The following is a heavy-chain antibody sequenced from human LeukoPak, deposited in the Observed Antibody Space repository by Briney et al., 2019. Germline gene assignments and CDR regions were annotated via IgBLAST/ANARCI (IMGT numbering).Heavy chain of an antibody. D-gene: IGHD3-22*01. CDR3: ARELGSSGYYPFDY. J-gene: IGHJ4*02. Sequence: GVSLRLSGAASGFTFNCYGWQRVRQAPGKGRKGLAFIWYDGSNKYYADSVKGRFTIYRDNSKNTLYLQMNSLRAEDTAVYYCARELGSSGYYPFDYWGEGTLVTVSS. CDR2: IWYDGSNK. CDR1: GFTFNCYG. V-gene: IGHV3-33*01.